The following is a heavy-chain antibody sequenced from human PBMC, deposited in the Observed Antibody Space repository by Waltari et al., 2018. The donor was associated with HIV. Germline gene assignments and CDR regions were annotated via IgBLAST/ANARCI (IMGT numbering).Heavy chain of an antibody. Sequence: EVQLVESGGGLVQPGGSLRLSCAASGFTFSGYWMHWVRQAPGKGLVWVSRINSDGSSTSYADSVKGRFTISRDNAKNTLYLQMNSLRAEDTAVYYCARVQGYSYAVNWFDPWGQGTLVTVSS. CDR3: ARVQGYSYAVNWFDP. CDR1: GFTFSGYW. CDR2: INSDGSST. D-gene: IGHD5-18*01. V-gene: IGHV3-74*01. J-gene: IGHJ5*02.